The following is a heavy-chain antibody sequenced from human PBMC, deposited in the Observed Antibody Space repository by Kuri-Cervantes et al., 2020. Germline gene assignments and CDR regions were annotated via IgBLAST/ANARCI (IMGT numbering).Heavy chain of an antibody. CDR2: IYYSGST. CDR3: ARLFDFWSGYADY. CDR1: GGSISSSSYY. Sequence: SETLSLTCTVSGGSISSSSYYWGWIRQPPGKGLEWIGSIYYSGSTYYNPSLKSRVTISVDTSKNHLSLKLRSVTAADSAIYYCARLFDFWSGYADYWGQGTLVTVSS. J-gene: IGHJ4*02. V-gene: IGHV4-39*02. D-gene: IGHD3-3*01.